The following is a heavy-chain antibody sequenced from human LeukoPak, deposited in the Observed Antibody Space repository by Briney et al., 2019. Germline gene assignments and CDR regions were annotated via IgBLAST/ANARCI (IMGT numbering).Heavy chain of an antibody. Sequence: SETLSLTCTVSGGSISSSSYYWGWIRQPPGKGLEWIGEINHSGSTNYNPSLKSRVTISVDTSKNQFSLKLSSVTAADTAVYYCARGDSSSWHAFDIWGQGTMVTVSS. CDR2: INHSGST. D-gene: IGHD6-13*01. CDR3: ARGDSSSWHAFDI. CDR1: GGSISSSSYY. V-gene: IGHV4-39*07. J-gene: IGHJ3*02.